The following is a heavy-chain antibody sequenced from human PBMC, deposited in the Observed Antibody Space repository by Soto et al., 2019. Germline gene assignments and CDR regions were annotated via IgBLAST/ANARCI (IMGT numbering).Heavy chain of an antibody. CDR2: ISYDGSNK. CDR3: AKDSGYYDSSGYYEYFDY. V-gene: IGHV3-30*18. D-gene: IGHD3-22*01. Sequence: GGSLRLSCAASGFTFSSYGMHWVRQAPGKGLEWVAVISYDGSNKYYADSVKGRFTISRDNSKNTLYLQMNSLRAEDTAVYYCAKDSGYYDSSGYYEYFDYWGQGTLVTVSS. J-gene: IGHJ4*02. CDR1: GFTFSSYG.